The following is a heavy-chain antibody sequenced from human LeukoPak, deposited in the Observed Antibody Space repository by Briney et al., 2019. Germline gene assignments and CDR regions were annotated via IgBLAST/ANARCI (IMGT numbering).Heavy chain of an antibody. J-gene: IGHJ3*01. Sequence: SETLSLTCTVSGGSISSGSYYWSWIRQPAGKGLEWIGRIYTSGSTNYNPSLKSRVTISVDTSKNQFSLKLSSVTAADTAVYYCASQSGYSYGSWGQGTMVTVSS. D-gene: IGHD5-18*01. CDR1: GGSISSGSYY. CDR3: ASQSGYSYGS. CDR2: IYTSGST. V-gene: IGHV4-61*02.